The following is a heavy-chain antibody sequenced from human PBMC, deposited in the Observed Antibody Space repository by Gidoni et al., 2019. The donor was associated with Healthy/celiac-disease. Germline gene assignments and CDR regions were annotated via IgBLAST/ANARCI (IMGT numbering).Heavy chain of an antibody. D-gene: IGHD6-13*01. J-gene: IGHJ4*02. CDR1: GGPISRYY. CDR2: IYYSGST. Sequence: QVQLQESGPGLVKPSETLSLPCTVSGGPISRYYWGWIRQPPGKGLEWIGYIYYSGSTNYNPSLKSRVTISVDTSKNQFSLKLSSVTAADTAVYYCAKETGIAAVVDYWGQGTLVTVSS. CDR3: AKETGIAAVVDY. V-gene: IGHV4-59*01.